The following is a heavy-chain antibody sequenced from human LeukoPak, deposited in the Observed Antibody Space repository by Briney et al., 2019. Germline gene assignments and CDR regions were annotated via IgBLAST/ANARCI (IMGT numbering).Heavy chain of an antibody. CDR1: GYTFTSYG. Sequence: ASVKVSCKASGYTFTSYGITWVRQAPGQGLEWMGWISPYDGDTNYAQKVQGRVTMTTDTSTRTAYMDLKNLRSDDTAVYYCARDHHSGYSSSRFDYWGQGTLLTVSS. V-gene: IGHV1-18*01. CDR3: ARDHHSGYSSSRFDY. J-gene: IGHJ4*02. D-gene: IGHD6-13*01. CDR2: ISPYDGDT.